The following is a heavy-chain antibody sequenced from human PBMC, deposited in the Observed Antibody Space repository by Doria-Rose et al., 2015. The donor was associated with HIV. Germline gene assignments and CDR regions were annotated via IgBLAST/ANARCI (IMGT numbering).Heavy chain of an antibody. V-gene: IGHV2-26*01. Sequence: SGPVLVKPTETLTLTCTVSGVSLSSPGMGVSWIRQPPGKALEWLANIFSDDEGSYKPALKSRLTISRGTSESQVVLTMTDMDPVGTATYYCARIKSSRWYHKYYFDFWGQGTLVIVSA. J-gene: IGHJ4*02. CDR2: IFSDDEG. CDR1: GVSLSSPGMG. D-gene: IGHD6-13*01. CDR3: ARIKSSRWYHKYYFDF.